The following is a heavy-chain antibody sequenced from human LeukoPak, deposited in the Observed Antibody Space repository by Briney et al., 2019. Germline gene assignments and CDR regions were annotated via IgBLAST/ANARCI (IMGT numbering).Heavy chain of an antibody. D-gene: IGHD3-22*01. CDR3: ARGQITTDYYYYMDV. CDR2: IIPIFNTA. Sequence: GASVKVSCKASGGTFSSYGISWVRQAPGQGLEWIGGIIPIFNTANYAQKFQGRVTITADESTSTANMELSSLRSEDTAVYYCARGQITTDYYYYMDVWGKGTTVTISS. CDR1: GGTFSSYG. J-gene: IGHJ6*03. V-gene: IGHV1-69*13.